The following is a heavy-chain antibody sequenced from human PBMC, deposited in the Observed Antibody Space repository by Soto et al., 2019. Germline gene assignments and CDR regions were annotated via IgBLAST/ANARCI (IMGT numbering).Heavy chain of an antibody. CDR2: IYYSGST. CDR3: AREIRGRLTDYYDSSGYS. Sequence: SETLSLTCTVSGGSISSGDYYWSWIRQPPGKGLEWIGYIYYSGSTYYNPSLKSRVTISVDTSKNQFSLKLSSVTAADAAVYYCAREIRGRLTDYYDSSGYSWGQGTLVTVSS. J-gene: IGHJ5*02. D-gene: IGHD3-22*01. V-gene: IGHV4-30-4*01. CDR1: GGSISSGDYY.